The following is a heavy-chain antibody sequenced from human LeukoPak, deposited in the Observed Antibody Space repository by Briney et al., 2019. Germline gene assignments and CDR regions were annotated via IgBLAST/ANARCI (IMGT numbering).Heavy chain of an antibody. CDR3: ARGGTPGYSSGGIDY. CDR1: GFTVSSNY. Sequence: GGSLRLSCVASGFTVSSNYMSWVRQAPGKGLEWVSVIYSAGNTYYADSVKGRFTISRHNSENTLYLHMNSLRVEDTAVYFCARGGTPGYSSGGIDYWGQGTLVTVSS. V-gene: IGHV3-53*04. CDR2: IYSAGNT. D-gene: IGHD6-19*01. J-gene: IGHJ4*02.